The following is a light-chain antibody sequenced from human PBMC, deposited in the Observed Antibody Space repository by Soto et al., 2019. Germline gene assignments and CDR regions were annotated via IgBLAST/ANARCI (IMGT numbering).Light chain of an antibody. V-gene: IGLV7-46*01. CDR2: DTD. J-gene: IGLJ2*01. Sequence: QTVVTQEPSLAVSPGGTTTLTCGSTTGDITSGHYSYWFQQKPGQAPRTLIYDTDKRHSRTPARFSGSLLGGKAALTLSGAQAEAEADYYCLLSSSGAVVFGGGTKLTVL. CDR3: LLSSSGAVV. CDR1: TGDITSGHY.